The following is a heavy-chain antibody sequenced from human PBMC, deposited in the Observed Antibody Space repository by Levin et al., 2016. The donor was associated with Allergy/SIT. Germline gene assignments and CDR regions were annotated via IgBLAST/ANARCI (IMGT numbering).Heavy chain of an antibody. CDR1: GYIFYNAW. V-gene: IGHV3-15*01. D-gene: IGHD3-22*01. J-gene: IGHJ4*02. Sequence: GESLKISCVVSGYIFYNAWMNWVRQAPGKGLEWIGRMKSNPDGGTTDYAAPVEGRFTISRDDSKNTLYLQMNSLRTEDTAMYYCSTISYDSSGYFKFEYWGQGTLVTVSS. CDR3: STISYDSSGYFKFEY. CDR2: MKSNPDGGTT.